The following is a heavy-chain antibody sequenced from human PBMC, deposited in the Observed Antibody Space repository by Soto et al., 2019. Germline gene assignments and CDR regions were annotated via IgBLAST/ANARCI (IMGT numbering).Heavy chain of an antibody. V-gene: IGHV4-34*01. CDR1: GGSFSGYY. D-gene: IGHD6-19*01. Sequence: PSETLSLTCAVYGGSFSGYYWSWIRQPPGKGLEWIGEINHSGSTNYNPSLKSRVTISVDTSKNQFSLKLSSVTAADTAVYYCARERVRGIAVAGTQPESFDYWGQGTLVTVSS. J-gene: IGHJ4*02. CDR3: ARERVRGIAVAGTQPESFDY. CDR2: INHSGST.